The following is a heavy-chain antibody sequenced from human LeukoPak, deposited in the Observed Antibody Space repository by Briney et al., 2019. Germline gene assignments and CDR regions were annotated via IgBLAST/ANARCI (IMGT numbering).Heavy chain of an antibody. CDR3: ARGPSWYEDAFDI. Sequence: ASVKVSCKASGGTFSSYAISWVRQAPRHGLEWMGGIIPIFVTANYAQKLQGRVTITADESTSTAYMELSSLRSEDTAVYYCARGPSWYEDAFDIWGQGTMVTVSS. CDR1: GGTFSSYA. J-gene: IGHJ3*02. CDR2: IIPIFVTA. D-gene: IGHD6-13*01. V-gene: IGHV1-69*13.